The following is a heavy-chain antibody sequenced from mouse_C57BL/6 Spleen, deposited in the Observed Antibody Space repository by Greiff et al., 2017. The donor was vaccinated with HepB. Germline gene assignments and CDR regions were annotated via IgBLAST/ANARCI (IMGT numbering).Heavy chain of an antibody. J-gene: IGHJ2*01. CDR2: INYDGSST. CDR3: ARELGQYYFDY. Sequence: EVKLVESEGGLVQPGSSMKLSCTASGFTFSDYYMAWVRQVPEKGLEWVANINYDGSSTYYLDSLKSRFIISRDNAKNILYLQMSSLKSEDTATYYCARELGQYYFDYWGQGTTLTVSS. CDR1: GFTFSDYY. V-gene: IGHV5-16*01. D-gene: IGHD4-1*01.